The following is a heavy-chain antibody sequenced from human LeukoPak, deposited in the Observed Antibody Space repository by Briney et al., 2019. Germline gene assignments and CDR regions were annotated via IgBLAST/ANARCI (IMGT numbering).Heavy chain of an antibody. CDR1: GFTFSSYA. CDR3: ARGGFQHALDI. CDR2: VNSDGDST. Sequence: PGGSLRLSCAASGFTFSSYAMSWVRQAPGKGLEWVSRVNSDGDSTTYADSVKGRFTISRDNAQNTLYLEMNSLRAEDTAVYYCARGGFQHALDIWGQGTMVTVSS. V-gene: IGHV3-74*01. D-gene: IGHD2-15*01. J-gene: IGHJ3*02.